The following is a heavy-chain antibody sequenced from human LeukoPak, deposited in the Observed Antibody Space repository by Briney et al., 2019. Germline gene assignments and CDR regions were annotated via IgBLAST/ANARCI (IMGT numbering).Heavy chain of an antibody. J-gene: IGHJ6*02. CDR1: GFTFSSYG. CDR3: AKDLGSSYGYSYYYGMDV. CDR2: ISYDGSNK. V-gene: IGHV3-30*18. Sequence: GGSLRLSCAASGFTFSSYGMRWVRQAPGKGLEWVAVISYDGSNKYYADSVKGRFTISRDNSKNTLYLQMNSLRAEDTAVYYCAKDLGSSYGYSYYYGMDVWGQGTTVTVSS. D-gene: IGHD5-18*01.